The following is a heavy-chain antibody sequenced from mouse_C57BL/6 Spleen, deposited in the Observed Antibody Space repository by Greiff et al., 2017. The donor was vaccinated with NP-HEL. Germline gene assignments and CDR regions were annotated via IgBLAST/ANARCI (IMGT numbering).Heavy chain of an antibody. CDR3: AKSNYEDYAMDY. V-gene: IGHV1-55*01. CDR1: GYTFTSYW. CDR2: IYPGSGST. Sequence: QVQLKQPGAELVKPGASVKMSCKASGYTFTSYWITWVKQRPGQGLEWIGDIYPGSGSTNYNEKFKSKATLTVDTSSSTAYMQLSSLTSEDSAVYYCAKSNYEDYAMDYWGQGTSVTVSS. J-gene: IGHJ4*01. D-gene: IGHD2-5*01.